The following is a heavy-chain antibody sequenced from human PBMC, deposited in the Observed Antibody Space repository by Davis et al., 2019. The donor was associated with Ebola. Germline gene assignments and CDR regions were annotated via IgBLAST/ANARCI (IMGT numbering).Heavy chain of an antibody. Sequence: GESLKISCAASGFTFSSYWMHWVRQAPGKGLEWVSYISSSSSTIYYADSVKGRFTISRDNAKNSLYLQMNSLRDEDTAVYYCARAGLGYMDVWGKGTTVTVSS. D-gene: IGHD3-22*01. CDR2: ISSSSSTI. V-gene: IGHV3-48*02. CDR1: GFTFSSYW. J-gene: IGHJ6*03. CDR3: ARAGLGYMDV.